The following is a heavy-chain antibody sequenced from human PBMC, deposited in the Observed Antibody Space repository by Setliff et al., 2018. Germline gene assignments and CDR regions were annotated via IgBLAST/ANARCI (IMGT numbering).Heavy chain of an antibody. Sequence: TLSLTCTVSGGSVNSGYDNWNWLRQPAGKGLEWIGHINRRGSTNFTPSLKSRATISLDTSKNQFSLNLTSVTAADTAVYYCARATSGWYSAYYYYTDVWGKGTTVTVSS. D-gene: IGHD6-19*01. CDR3: ARATSGWYSAYYYYTDV. V-gene: IGHV4-61*09. J-gene: IGHJ6*03. CDR1: GGSVNSGYDN. CDR2: INRRGST.